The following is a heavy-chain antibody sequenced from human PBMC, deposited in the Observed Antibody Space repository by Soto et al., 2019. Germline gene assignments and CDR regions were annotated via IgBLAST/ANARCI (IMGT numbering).Heavy chain of an antibody. Sequence: GGSLRLSCTASGFTFGDYAMSWFRQAPGKGLEWVGFIRSKAYGGTTEYAASVKGRFTISRDDSKSIAYLQMNSLKTEDTAVYYCTREDHSRQDAFDIWGQGTMVTVSS. CDR1: GFTFGDYA. J-gene: IGHJ3*02. V-gene: IGHV3-49*03. D-gene: IGHD6-13*01. CDR3: TREDHSRQDAFDI. CDR2: IRSKAYGGTT.